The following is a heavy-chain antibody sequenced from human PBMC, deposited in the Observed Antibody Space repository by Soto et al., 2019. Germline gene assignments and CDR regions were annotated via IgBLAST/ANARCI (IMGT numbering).Heavy chain of an antibody. J-gene: IGHJ4*02. V-gene: IGHV1-69*01. Sequence: QVQLVQSGAEVQKPGSSVKVSCKASGGTFSSYAISWVRQAPGQGLEWMGGIIPIFGTANYAQKFQGRVTITADESTSTAYMELSSLRSEDTAVYYCARAKNYYDSSGYPHWGQGTLVTVSS. D-gene: IGHD3-22*01. CDR2: IIPIFGTA. CDR3: ARAKNYYDSSGYPH. CDR1: GGTFSSYA.